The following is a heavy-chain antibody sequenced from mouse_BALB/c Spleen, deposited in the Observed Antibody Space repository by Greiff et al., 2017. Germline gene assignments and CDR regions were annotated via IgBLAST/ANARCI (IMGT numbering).Heavy chain of an antibody. CDR2: INPSTGYT. CDR3: ARSIGRGAMDY. J-gene: IGHJ4*01. CDR1: GYTFTSYW. Sequence: VQLVESGAELAKPGASVKMSCKASGYTFTSYWMHWVKQRPGQGLEWIGYINPSTGYTEYNQKFKDKATLTADKSSSTAYMQLSSLTSEDSAVYYCARSIGRGAMDYWGQGTSVTVSS. V-gene: IGHV1-7*01.